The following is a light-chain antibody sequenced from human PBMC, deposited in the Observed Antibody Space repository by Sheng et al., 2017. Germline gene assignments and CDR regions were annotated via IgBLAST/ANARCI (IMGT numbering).Light chain of an antibody. Sequence: EIVLTQSPGTLSLSPGERATLSCRASQTISSNSLAWYQQRPGQAPRLLIYDVSTRATDFPDRFSGSGSGTDFTLTISRLEPEDFAVYYCQQYGTSPLTFGPGTKVDIK. CDR1: QTISSNS. J-gene: IGKJ3*01. V-gene: IGKV3-20*01. CDR2: DVS. CDR3: QQYGTSPLT.